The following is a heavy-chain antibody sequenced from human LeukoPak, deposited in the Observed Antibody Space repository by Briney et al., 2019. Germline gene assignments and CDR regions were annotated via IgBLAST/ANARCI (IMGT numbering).Heavy chain of an antibody. J-gene: IGHJ4*02. V-gene: IGHV3-30*18. CDR1: GFTFNTYG. CDR3: AKAAYCTSTSCHFSGYAQRPLDS. CDR2: MSSDGSNK. D-gene: IGHD2-2*01. Sequence: GGSLRLSCVASGFTFNTYGIHWVRQAPGKGLEWVAGMSSDGSNKDYADSVKGRFTISRDNSKNTLYLQMNSLRAEDTAVYYCAKAAYCTSTSCHFSGYAQRPLDSWGQGTLVTVSS.